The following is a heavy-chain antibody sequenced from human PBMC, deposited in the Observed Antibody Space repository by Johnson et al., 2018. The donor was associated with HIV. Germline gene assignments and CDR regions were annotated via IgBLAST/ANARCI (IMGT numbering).Heavy chain of an antibody. CDR1: GFTFSSYA. D-gene: IGHD6-13*01. Sequence: QVQLVESGGGVVQPGRSLRLSCAASGFTFSSYAMHWVRQAPGKGLEWVAVIYSGGSTYYADSVKGRFTISRDNAKNTLYLQMNSLRAEDTAVYYCAKDWGIAAAGTDAFDIWGQGTMVTVSS. V-gene: IGHV3-NL1*01. CDR3: AKDWGIAAAGTDAFDI. CDR2: IYSGGST. J-gene: IGHJ3*02.